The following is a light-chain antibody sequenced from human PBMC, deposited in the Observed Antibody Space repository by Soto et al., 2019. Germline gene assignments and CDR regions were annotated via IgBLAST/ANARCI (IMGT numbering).Light chain of an antibody. CDR2: DIR. Sequence: QSALTQPASVSGSPGQSITISCTGTSSDVGGYKYVSWYQQHPGKAPKLMIYDIRNRPSGVSNRFSGSKSGNTASLTISGRQAEDEADDYCSSYTSSSTRVFGTGTKLTVL. J-gene: IGLJ1*01. CDR3: SSYTSSSTRV. V-gene: IGLV2-14*03. CDR1: SSDVGGYKY.